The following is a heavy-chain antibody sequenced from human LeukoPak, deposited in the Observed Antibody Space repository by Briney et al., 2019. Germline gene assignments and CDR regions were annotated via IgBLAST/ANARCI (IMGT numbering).Heavy chain of an antibody. CDR2: VHYSGTT. CDR1: GGSVTSGSYY. Sequence: PSETLSLTCTVSGGSVTSGSYYWSWIRQPLGKGLEWIGNVHYSGTTSYNSSLTSRLSMSVDRSKNQFSLRLSSVTAADTAVYYCARDWQLVDWGQGTLVTVSS. J-gene: IGHJ4*02. D-gene: IGHD1-1*01. CDR3: ARDWQLVD. V-gene: IGHV4-30-4*08.